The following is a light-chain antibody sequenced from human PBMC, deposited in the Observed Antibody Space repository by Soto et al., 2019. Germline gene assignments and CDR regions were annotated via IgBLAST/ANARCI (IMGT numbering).Light chain of an antibody. V-gene: IGLV2-14*03. CDR1: SSDVGAYNY. CDR2: DVT. Sequence: QSVLTQPASVSGSPGQSITTSCTGTSSDVGAYNYVSWYQQHPGKAPKLMIYDVTNRPSGVSNRFSGSKSGYTASLTISGLQAEDEADYYCSSYTTSSTYVFGTGTKVTVL. J-gene: IGLJ1*01. CDR3: SSYTTSSTYV.